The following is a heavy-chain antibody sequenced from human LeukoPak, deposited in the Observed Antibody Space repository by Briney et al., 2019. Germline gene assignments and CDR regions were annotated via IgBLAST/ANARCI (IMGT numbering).Heavy chain of an antibody. CDR2: INDRGTT. V-gene: IGHV4-34*01. Sequence: PSETLSLTCAVYGGSFSNYYWSWIRQPPGKGLEWIGEINDRGTTTYNPSLKSRVTVSVDTSKSQLSLKMTSVTAADTAVYFCARKGLLGYCSNGVCRDYYYYMDVWGKGTAVIVSS. J-gene: IGHJ6*03. CDR1: GGSFSNYY. D-gene: IGHD2-8*01. CDR3: ARKGLLGYCSNGVCRDYYYYMDV.